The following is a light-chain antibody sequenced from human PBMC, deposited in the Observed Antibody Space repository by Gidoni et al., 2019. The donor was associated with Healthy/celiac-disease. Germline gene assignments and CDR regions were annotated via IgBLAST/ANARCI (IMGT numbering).Light chain of an antibody. V-gene: IGKV1-39*01. Sequence: DIQMTQSPSSLSASVGDRVTITCRASQSISSYLNWYQQKPGKAPKLLIYAASSLQSGVPSRFSGSGSGTDFTLTISSLQPEDFATYYGQQSYSTPLFXPXTKVDIK. CDR1: QSISSY. CDR2: AAS. CDR3: QQSYSTPL. J-gene: IGKJ3*01.